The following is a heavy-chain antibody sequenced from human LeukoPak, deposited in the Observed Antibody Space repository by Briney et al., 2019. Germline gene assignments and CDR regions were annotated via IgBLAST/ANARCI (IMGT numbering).Heavy chain of an antibody. V-gene: IGHV3-7*03. J-gene: IGHJ4*02. Sequence: GGSLRLSCAASGFTFSNAWMSWVRQAPGKGLEWVANIKQDGSEKYYVDSVKGRFTISRDNAKNSLYLQMSSLRAEDTAVYYCARGQTTVTNWGQGTLVTVSS. CDR3: ARGQTTVTN. D-gene: IGHD4-17*01. CDR2: IKQDGSEK. CDR1: GFTFSNAW.